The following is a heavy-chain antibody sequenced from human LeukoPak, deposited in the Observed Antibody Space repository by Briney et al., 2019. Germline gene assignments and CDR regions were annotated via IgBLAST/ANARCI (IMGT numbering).Heavy chain of an antibody. CDR2: ISGSGGNT. CDR1: GFTFSSYA. Sequence: PGGSLRLSCAASGFTFSSYAMSWVRQAPGKGLEWVSAISGSGGNTYYADSVKGRFTISRDNSKNTLYLQMNSLRAEDTAVYYCAKGRSKYCGGDCYDWFDPWGQGTLVTVSS. CDR3: AKGRSKYCGGDCYDWFDP. V-gene: IGHV3-23*01. J-gene: IGHJ5*02. D-gene: IGHD2-21*02.